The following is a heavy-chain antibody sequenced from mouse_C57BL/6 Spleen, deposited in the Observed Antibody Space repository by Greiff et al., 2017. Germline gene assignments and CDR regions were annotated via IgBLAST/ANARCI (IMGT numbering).Heavy chain of an antibody. CDR2: INPNYGTT. CDR1: GYSFTDYN. CDR3: ARSPVITTVVAPYFDY. D-gene: IGHD1-1*01. Sequence: EVKLVESGPELVKPGASVKISCKASGYSFTDYNMNWVKQSNGKSLEWIGVINPNYGTTSYNQKFKGKATLTVDQSSSTAYMQLNSLTSEDSAVYYCARSPVITTVVAPYFDYWGQGTTLTVSS. V-gene: IGHV1-39*01. J-gene: IGHJ2*01.